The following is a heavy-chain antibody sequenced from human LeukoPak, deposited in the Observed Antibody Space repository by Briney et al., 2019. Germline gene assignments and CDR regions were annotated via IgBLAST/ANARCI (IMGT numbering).Heavy chain of an antibody. CDR3: ARMAGVRYFEWLLQGMDV. D-gene: IGHD3-9*01. CDR2: IIPILGIA. V-gene: IGHV1-69*04. J-gene: IGHJ6*02. Sequence: GSSVKVSCKASGGTFSSYAISWVRQAPGQVLEWMGRIIPILGIANYAQKFQGRVTITADKSTSTAYMELSSLRSEDTAVYYCARMAGVRYFEWLLQGMDVWGQGTTVTVSS. CDR1: GGTFSSYA.